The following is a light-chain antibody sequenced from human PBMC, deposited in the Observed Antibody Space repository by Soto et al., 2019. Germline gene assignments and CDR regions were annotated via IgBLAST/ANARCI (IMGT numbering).Light chain of an antibody. Sequence: EIVLTQSPGTLSLSPGERATLSCRASRSVSTYLAWYRQTPGQAPRLLIYDTSNRATGVPPRFSGSRSGTDFTLTISSVEPEDFALYYCHQRNTFGQGTRLEIK. J-gene: IGKJ5*01. CDR1: RSVSTY. V-gene: IGKV3-11*01. CDR3: HQRNT. CDR2: DTS.